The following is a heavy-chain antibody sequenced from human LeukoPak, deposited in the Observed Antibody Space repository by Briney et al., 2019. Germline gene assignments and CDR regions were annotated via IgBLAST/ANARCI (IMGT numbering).Heavy chain of an antibody. D-gene: IGHD6-13*01. CDR2: IYYSGST. CDR3: AREEVSAAGTIDY. Sequence: SETLSLTCTVSGGSISSGDYYWSWIRQPPGKGLEWIGYIYYSGSTYYNPSLKSRVTISVDTSKNQFSLKLSSVTAADTAVYYCAREEVSAAGTIDYWGQGTLVTVSS. J-gene: IGHJ4*02. CDR1: GGSISSGDYY. V-gene: IGHV4-30-4*01.